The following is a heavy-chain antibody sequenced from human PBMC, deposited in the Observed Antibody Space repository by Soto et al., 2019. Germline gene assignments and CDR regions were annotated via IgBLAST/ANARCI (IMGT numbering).Heavy chain of an antibody. Sequence: QVQLVQSGAEVKKPGASVKVSCKASGYTFSTYGITWVRQAPGQGLEWMGWISAYSGNTNYAQKLQGRLTVTTDTPTNTAYMDLRSRRADDTAVYDGARVVKAGDYGDYGRYYFDYWGHGTLGTVSS. D-gene: IGHD4-17*01. CDR2: ISAYSGNT. J-gene: IGHJ4*01. CDR1: GYTFSTYG. V-gene: IGHV1-18*04. CDR3: ARVVKAGDYGDYGRYYFDY.